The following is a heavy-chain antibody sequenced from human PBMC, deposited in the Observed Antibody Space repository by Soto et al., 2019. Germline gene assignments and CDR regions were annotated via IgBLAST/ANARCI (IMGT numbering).Heavy chain of an antibody. CDR2: INHSGST. CDR1: GGSSSGYY. Sequence: SETLSLTCAVYGGSSSGYYWSWIRQPPGKGLEWIGEINHSGSTNYNPSLKSRVTISVDTSKNQFSLKLSSVTAADTAVYYCARGSVDNWFDPWGQGTLVTVSS. CDR3: ARGSVDNWFDP. J-gene: IGHJ5*02. V-gene: IGHV4-34*01.